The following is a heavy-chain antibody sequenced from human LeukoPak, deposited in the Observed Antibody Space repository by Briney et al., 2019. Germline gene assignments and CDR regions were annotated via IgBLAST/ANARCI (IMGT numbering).Heavy chain of an antibody. D-gene: IGHD3-16*01. CDR1: GFTFSTYA. CDR2: ISDDGDTT. CDR3: AKVLWGYRYFDY. J-gene: IGHJ4*02. V-gene: IGHV3-23*01. Sequence: QPGGSLRLSCTASGFTFSTYAMNWVRQAPGKGLEWVSTISDDGDTTFYADSVKGRFTISRDNSENTLYPQMNSLSAEDTAVYYCAKVLWGYRYFDYWGQGTLVTVSS.